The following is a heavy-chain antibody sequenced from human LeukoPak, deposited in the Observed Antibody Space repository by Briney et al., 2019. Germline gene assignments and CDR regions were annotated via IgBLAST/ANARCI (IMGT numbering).Heavy chain of an antibody. CDR3: ALTFPGYSYGRGDYYYGMDV. J-gene: IGHJ6*02. Sequence: ASVTVSCKASGYTFTSYGISWVRQAPGQGLEWMGWISAYNGNTNYAQKLQGRVTMTTDTSTSTAYMELRSLRSDDTAVYYCALTFPGYSYGRGDYYYGMDVWGQGTTVTVSS. D-gene: IGHD5-18*01. V-gene: IGHV1-18*01. CDR1: GYTFTSYG. CDR2: ISAYNGNT.